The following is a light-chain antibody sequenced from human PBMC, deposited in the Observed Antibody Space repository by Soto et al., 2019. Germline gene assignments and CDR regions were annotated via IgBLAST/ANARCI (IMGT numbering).Light chain of an antibody. CDR1: QGIRND. Sequence: DIPMTQSPSSPAASVGDRVPLPCRASQGIRNDVGWYQQKPGKAPKRLIYAASTLQSGVPSRFSGSGPGTEFTLTISSVQPEDFATYYCLQHNSYPITFGQGTRLEIK. V-gene: IGKV1-17*01. J-gene: IGKJ5*01. CDR3: LQHNSYPIT. CDR2: AAS.